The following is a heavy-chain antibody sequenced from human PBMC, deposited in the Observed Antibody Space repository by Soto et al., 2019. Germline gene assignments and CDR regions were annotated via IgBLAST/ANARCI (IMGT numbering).Heavy chain of an antibody. CDR3: ARDPPTGTTLDWVDS. Sequence: GGSLRLSCAASGFSFSSDSMAWVRQAPGKGLEWVSSISSSGSFMNYADSVKGRFTISRDNARNSLYLQMSGLKGEDTAVYYCARDPPTGTTLDWVDSWGQGTLVTVS. J-gene: IGHJ5*01. CDR2: ISSSGSFM. CDR1: GFSFSSDS. V-gene: IGHV3-21*01. D-gene: IGHD1-7*01.